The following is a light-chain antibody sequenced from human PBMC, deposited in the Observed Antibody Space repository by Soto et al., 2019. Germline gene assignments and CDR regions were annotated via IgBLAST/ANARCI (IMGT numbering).Light chain of an antibody. CDR1: QSVSSSY. Sequence: EIVLTQSPGTLSLSPGERATLSCRARQSVSSSYLVWYQQRPGQSPRIVIFSASSRATGIPDRFSGSGSGTDFTLTISRLEPEGFAVYYCQQYGSSPFTFGQGTNLEIK. V-gene: IGKV3-20*01. CDR3: QQYGSSPFT. CDR2: SAS. J-gene: IGKJ2*01.